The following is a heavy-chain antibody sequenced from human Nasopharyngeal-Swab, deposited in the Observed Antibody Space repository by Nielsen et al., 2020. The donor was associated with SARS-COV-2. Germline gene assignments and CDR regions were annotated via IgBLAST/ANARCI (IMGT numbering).Heavy chain of an antibody. CDR3: ASGRLGELPHSDAFDI. J-gene: IGHJ3*02. CDR2: IIPILGIA. CDR1: GGTFSSYA. V-gene: IGHV1-69*04. Sequence: SVKVSCKASGGTFSSYAISWVRQAPGQGLEWMGRIIPILGIANYAQKFQGRVTITADKSTSTAYMELSSLRSEDTAVYYCASGRLGELPHSDAFDIWGQGTMVTVSS. D-gene: IGHD3-16*01.